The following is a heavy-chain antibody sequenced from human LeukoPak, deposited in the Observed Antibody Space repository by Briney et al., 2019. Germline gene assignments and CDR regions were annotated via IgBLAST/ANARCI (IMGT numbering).Heavy chain of an antibody. CDR2: ISGTCSII. Sequence: GGSLRLCCAASGFTFSSYSMNWVRQAPGKRLEWISYISGTCSIIYYTPSVKGRFTIFRDNGKSSLYLQINSLRDDDTAVYFCARGTWDGDRTFDIWGQGAMVTVSS. CDR3: ARGTWDGDRTFDI. D-gene: IGHD5-24*01. CDR1: GFTFSSYS. V-gene: IGHV3-48*02. J-gene: IGHJ3*02.